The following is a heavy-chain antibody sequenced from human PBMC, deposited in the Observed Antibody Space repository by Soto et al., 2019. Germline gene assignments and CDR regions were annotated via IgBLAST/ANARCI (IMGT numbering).Heavy chain of an antibody. Sequence: QVQLVQSGAELKKPGASVKVSCKASGYTFSNYGINWVRQAPGQGLEWMGWISAYNGNTKYAQKFKGRVTMATDTPTTTAYMELRSLRSDDTAVYYCARDGRQFVPNSGNFDIWGQGTTVTVSS. CDR1: GYTFSNYG. J-gene: IGHJ3*02. CDR2: ISAYNGNT. CDR3: ARDGRQFVPNSGNFDI. D-gene: IGHD6-6*01. V-gene: IGHV1-18*01.